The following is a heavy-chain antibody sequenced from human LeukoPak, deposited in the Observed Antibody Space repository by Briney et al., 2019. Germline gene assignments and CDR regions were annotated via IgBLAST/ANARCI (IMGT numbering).Heavy chain of an antibody. J-gene: IGHJ6*02. Sequence: GGSLRLSCAASGLTFSGYEMNWVRQAPGKGLEWVSYISSSGSTIYYADSVKGRFTISRDNAKNSLYLQMNSLRVEDTAVYYCASPFHYPPVDVWGQGTTVTVSS. CDR3: ASPFHYPPVDV. V-gene: IGHV3-48*03. CDR2: ISSSGSTI. D-gene: IGHD3-10*01. CDR1: GLTFSGYE.